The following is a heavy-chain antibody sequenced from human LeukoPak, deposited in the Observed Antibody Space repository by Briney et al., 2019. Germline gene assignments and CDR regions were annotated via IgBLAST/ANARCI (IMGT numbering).Heavy chain of an antibody. CDR1: GGTFSSYA. CDR3: ARERYLGYCSGGSCREFDY. J-gene: IGHJ4*02. Sequence: SVKVSCKASGGTFSSYAISWVRQAPGQGLEWMGGIIPIFGTANYAQKFQGRVTITADKSTSTAYMELSSLRSEDTAVYYCARERYLGYCSGGSCREFDYWGQGTLVIVSS. CDR2: IIPIFGTA. V-gene: IGHV1-69*06. D-gene: IGHD2-15*01.